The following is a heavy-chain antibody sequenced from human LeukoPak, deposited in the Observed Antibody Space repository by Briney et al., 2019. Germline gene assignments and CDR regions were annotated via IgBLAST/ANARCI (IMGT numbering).Heavy chain of an antibody. V-gene: IGHV3-21*01. Sequence: GGSLRLSCAASGFTFSSYSMNWVRQAPGKGLEWVSPISSSSSYIYYADSVKGRFTISRDNSKNTLYLKMNSLRAEDTAVYYCAKDHGWEASYYYYYMDVWGKGTTVTISS. CDR2: ISSSSSYI. J-gene: IGHJ6*03. CDR1: GFTFSSYS. D-gene: IGHD1-26*01. CDR3: AKDHGWEASYYYYYMDV.